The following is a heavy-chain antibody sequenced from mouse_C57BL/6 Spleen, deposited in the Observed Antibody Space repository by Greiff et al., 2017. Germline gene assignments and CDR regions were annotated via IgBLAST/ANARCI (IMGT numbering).Heavy chain of an antibody. D-gene: IGHD2-4*01. CDR3: ANDYSWYFDV. J-gene: IGHJ1*03. Sequence: EVMLVESGGGLVKPGGSLKLSCAASGFTFSDYGMHWVRQAPEKGLEWVAYISSGSSTIYYADTVKGRFTISRDNAKNTLFLQMTSLRSEDTAMYYCANDYSWYFDVWGTGTTVTVSS. CDR1: GFTFSDYG. CDR2: ISSGSSTI. V-gene: IGHV5-17*01.